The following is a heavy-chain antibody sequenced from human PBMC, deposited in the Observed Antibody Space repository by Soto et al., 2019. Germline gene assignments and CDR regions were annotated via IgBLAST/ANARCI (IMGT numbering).Heavy chain of an antibody. D-gene: IGHD4-17*01. J-gene: IGHJ4*02. V-gene: IGHV3-15*01. CDR2: IKSKTDGGTT. CDR1: GFTFSNAW. Sequence: GGSLRLSCAASGFTFSNAWMSWVRQAPGKGLEWVGRIKSKTDGGTTDYAAPVKGRFTISRDDSKNTLYLQMNSLKTEDTAVYYCTTQLTTVTTAFDYWGQGTLVTVSS. CDR3: TTQLTTVTTAFDY.